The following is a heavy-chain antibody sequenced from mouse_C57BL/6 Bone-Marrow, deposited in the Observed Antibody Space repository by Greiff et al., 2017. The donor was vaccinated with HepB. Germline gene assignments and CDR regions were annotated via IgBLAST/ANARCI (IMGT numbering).Heavy chain of an antibody. J-gene: IGHJ2*01. V-gene: IGHV1-69*01. CDR3: APKFFNFGDFDY. Sequence: QVQLQQPGAELVMPGASVKLSCKASGYTFTSYWMHWVKQRPGQGLEWIGEIDPSDSYTNYNQKFKGKSTLTVDKSSSTAYMQLRSLTSEDSAVYYCAPKFFNFGDFDYWGQGTTLTVSS. CDR1: GYTFTSYW. CDR2: IDPSDSYT. D-gene: IGHD3-1*01.